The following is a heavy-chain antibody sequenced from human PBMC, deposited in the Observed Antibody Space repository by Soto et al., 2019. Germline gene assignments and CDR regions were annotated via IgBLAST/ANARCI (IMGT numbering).Heavy chain of an antibody. D-gene: IGHD2-15*01. CDR2: ISSSSSTI. CDR1: GFTFGGYR. J-gene: IGHJ6*02. CDR3: ARDWGYCSGGTCHYGMDV. V-gene: IGHV3-48*02. Sequence: GGSLRLSCAASGFTFGGYRMNWVRQAPGKGLEWISYISSSSSTIYYADSVKGRFTISRDNAKNSLYLQMNTLRDEDTAMYYCARDWGYCSGGTCHYGMDVWGQGTTVTVSS.